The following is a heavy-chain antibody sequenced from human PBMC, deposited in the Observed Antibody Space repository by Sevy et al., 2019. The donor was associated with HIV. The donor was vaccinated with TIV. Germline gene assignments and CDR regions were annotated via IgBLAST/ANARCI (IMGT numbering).Heavy chain of an antibody. CDR3: ASSVVDYDYVWGSYRSLNWFDP. D-gene: IGHD3-16*02. Sequence: ASVKVSCKASGYTFTGYYMHWVRQAPGQGLEWMGWINPNSGGTNYAQKFQGRVTMTRDTSISTAYMELSRLRSDDTAVYYCASSVVDYDYVWGSYRSLNWFDPWGQGTLVTVSS. CDR1: GYTFTGYY. J-gene: IGHJ5*02. CDR2: INPNSGGT. V-gene: IGHV1-2*02.